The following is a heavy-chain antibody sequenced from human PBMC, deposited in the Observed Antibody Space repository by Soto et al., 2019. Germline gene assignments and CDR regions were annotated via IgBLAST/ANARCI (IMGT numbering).Heavy chain of an antibody. Sequence: EVHSLESGGGLVQPGGSLRLSCAASGFTFGTSAMSWVRQAPGKGLEWVSIISVSGGTTYYADSVKGRFTISRDNSKNTLYLQMNGLRAEDTAIFYCAKAMSMIRGPIDYWGQGTLVTVSS. V-gene: IGHV3-23*01. CDR1: GFTFGTSA. CDR2: ISVSGGTT. D-gene: IGHD3-10*01. J-gene: IGHJ4*02. CDR3: AKAMSMIRGPIDY.